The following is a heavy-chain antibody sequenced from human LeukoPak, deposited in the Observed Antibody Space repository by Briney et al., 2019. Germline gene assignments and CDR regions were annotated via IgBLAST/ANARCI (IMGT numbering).Heavy chain of an antibody. CDR3: ARDGRKTYSYDSGGKMAFDY. Sequence: AGGSLRLSCAASGFTFSDYYMSWIRQAPGKGLEWVSYISSSGSTIYYADSVKGRFTISRDNAKNSLYLQMNSLRAEDTAVYYCARDGRKTYSYDSGGKMAFDYWGQGTLVTVSS. CDR2: ISSSGSTI. J-gene: IGHJ4*02. D-gene: IGHD3-10*01. CDR1: GFTFSDYY. V-gene: IGHV3-11*04.